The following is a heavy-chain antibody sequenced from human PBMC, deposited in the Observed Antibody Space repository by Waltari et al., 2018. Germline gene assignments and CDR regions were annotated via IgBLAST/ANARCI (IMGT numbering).Heavy chain of an antibody. J-gene: IGHJ4*02. CDR3: ARVVYYDSSGYYDY. Sequence: QVQLVASGGGVVQPGRSLRLSWAASGFTFRSSAMHWVRQAPGKGLEWVAVISYDGSNKYYADSVKGRFTISRDNSKITLYLQMNSLRAEDTAVYYCARVVYYDSSGYYDYWGQGTLVTVSS. V-gene: IGHV3-30-3*01. CDR1: GFTFRSSA. D-gene: IGHD3-22*01. CDR2: ISYDGSNK.